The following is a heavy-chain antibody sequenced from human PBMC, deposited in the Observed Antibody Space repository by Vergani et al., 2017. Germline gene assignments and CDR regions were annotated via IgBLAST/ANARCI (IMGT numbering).Heavy chain of an antibody. J-gene: IGHJ4*02. V-gene: IGHV3-21*01. CDR1: GFTFSSYS. D-gene: IGHD3-3*01. CDR2: ISSCSSYI. Sequence: EVQLVESGGGLVKPGGSLRLSCAASGFTFSSYSMNWVRQAPGKGLEWVSSISSCSSYIYYADSVKGRFTISRDNAKNSLYLQMNSLRAEDTAVYYCAREITDFWSGYFKALDYWGQGTLVTVSS. CDR3: AREITDFWSGYFKALDY.